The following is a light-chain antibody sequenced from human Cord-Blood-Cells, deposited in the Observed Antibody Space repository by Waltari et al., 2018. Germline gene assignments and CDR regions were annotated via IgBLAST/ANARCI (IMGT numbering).Light chain of an antibody. CDR3: SSYTSSSTVV. J-gene: IGLJ2*01. CDR1: SSDVGGYNY. V-gene: IGLV2-14*01. Sequence: HSALTHPASVSGSPGQSIPISCTGTSSDVGGYNYFSWYQQHPGKAPKLMIYDVSNRPSGVSNRFSGSKSGNTASLTISGLQAEDEADYYCSSYTSSSTVVFGGGTKLTVL. CDR2: DVS.